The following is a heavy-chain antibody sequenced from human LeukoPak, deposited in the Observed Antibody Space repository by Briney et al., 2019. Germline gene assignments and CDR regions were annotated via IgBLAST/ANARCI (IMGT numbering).Heavy chain of an antibody. Sequence: ASVKVSCKASGYTFTRYAISWVRQAPGQGLEWMGLISTYNGDTNYGQNFQGRVTMTTDTSTTTAYMELKSLRSDDSAIYFCARDPSNTSGRYIYFDYWGQGTLVTVSS. CDR1: GYTFTRYA. D-gene: IGHD2-2*01. CDR3: ARDPSNTSGRYIYFDY. J-gene: IGHJ4*02. V-gene: IGHV1-18*01. CDR2: ISTYNGDT.